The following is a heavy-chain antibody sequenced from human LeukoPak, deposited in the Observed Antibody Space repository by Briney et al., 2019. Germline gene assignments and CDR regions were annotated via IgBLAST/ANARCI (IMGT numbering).Heavy chain of an antibody. CDR3: AREYGRYCSGGSCYSGYFDY. D-gene: IGHD2-15*01. CDR1: GYTFTNSY. V-gene: IGHV1-46*01. J-gene: IGHJ4*02. CDR2: INPSGGST. Sequence: ASVKVSCKASGYTFTNSYMHWVRQAPGQGLEWMGIINPSGGSTSYAQKFQGRVTMTRDTSTSTVYMELSSLRSEDTAVYHCAREYGRYCSGGSCYSGYFDYWGQGTLVTVSS.